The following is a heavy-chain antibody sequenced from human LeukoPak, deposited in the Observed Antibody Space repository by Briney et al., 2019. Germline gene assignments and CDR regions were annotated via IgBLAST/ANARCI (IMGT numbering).Heavy chain of an antibody. Sequence: PSETLSLTCTVSGGSISSGSYYWSWIRQPAGKGLEWIGRIYTSGSTNYNPSLKSRVTISVDTSKNQFSLKLSSVTAADTAVYYCAREGGYNFFYYYYYYMDVWGKGTTVTISS. CDR1: GGSISSGSYY. J-gene: IGHJ6*03. V-gene: IGHV4-61*02. D-gene: IGHD5-24*01. CDR3: AREGGYNFFYYYYYYMDV. CDR2: IYTSGST.